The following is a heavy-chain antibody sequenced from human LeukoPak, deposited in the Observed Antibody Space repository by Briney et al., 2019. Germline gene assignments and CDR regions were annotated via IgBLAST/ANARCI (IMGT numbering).Heavy chain of an antibody. CDR2: IWYDGSNK. J-gene: IGHJ4*02. Sequence: TGGSLRLSCAASGFTFSSYGMHWVRQAPGKGLEWVAVIWYDGSNKYYADSVKGRFTISRDNSKNTLYLQMNSLRAEDTAVYYCAKSRAAVAGPFDYWGQGTLVTVSS. V-gene: IGHV3-30*02. CDR3: AKSRAAVAGPFDY. D-gene: IGHD6-19*01. CDR1: GFTFSSYG.